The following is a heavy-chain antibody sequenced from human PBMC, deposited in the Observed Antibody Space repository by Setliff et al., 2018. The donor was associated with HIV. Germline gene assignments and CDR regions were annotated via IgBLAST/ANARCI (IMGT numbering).Heavy chain of an antibody. J-gene: IGHJ3*02. D-gene: IGHD5-12*01. V-gene: IGHV3-48*01. CDR2: LGKSNSRM. CDR1: GFTFRDYS. CDR3: AKGRGDGYNWDAFDI. Sequence: GGSLRLSCTASGFTFRDYSMNWVRQAPGKGLEWVSYLGKSNSRMTYAGSVKGRFTISGDNAKNSLYLQMNSLRAEDTAVYYCAKGRGDGYNWDAFDIWGQGTMVTVSS.